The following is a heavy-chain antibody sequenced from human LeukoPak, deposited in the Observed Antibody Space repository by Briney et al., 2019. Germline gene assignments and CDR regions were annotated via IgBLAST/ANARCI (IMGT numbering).Heavy chain of an antibody. D-gene: IGHD3-3*01. CDR2: INHSGST. V-gene: IGHV4-34*01. CDR3: ARGWTTIFGVVIPHSPFDY. CDR1: GGSFSGYY. Sequence: SETLSLTCAVYGGSFSGYYWSWIRQPPGKGLEWIGEINHSGSTNYNPSLKSRVTISVDTSKNQFSLKLSSVTAADTAVYYCARGWTTIFGVVIPHSPFDYWGQGTLVAVSS. J-gene: IGHJ4*02.